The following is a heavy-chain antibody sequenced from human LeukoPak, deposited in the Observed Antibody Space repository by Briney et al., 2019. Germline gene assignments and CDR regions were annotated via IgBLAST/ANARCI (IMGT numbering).Heavy chain of an antibody. J-gene: IGHJ4*02. CDR2: TYPGDSDT. CDR3: ARSRSVVVPAAMDY. D-gene: IGHD2-2*01. V-gene: IGHV5-51*01. CDR1: GYSFTSYW. Sequence: GEALKISCKGSGYSFTSYWIGWVRQMPGKGLEWMGITYPGDSDTRYSPSFQGQVTISADKSISTAYLQWSSLKASDTAMYYCARSRSVVVPAAMDYWGQGTLVTVSS.